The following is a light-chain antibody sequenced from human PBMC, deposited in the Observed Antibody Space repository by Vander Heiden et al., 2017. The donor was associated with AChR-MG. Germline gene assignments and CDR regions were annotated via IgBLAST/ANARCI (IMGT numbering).Light chain of an antibody. Sequence: EIVLTQSPATLSLSPGERATLSCRASQSISSYLAWYQQKPGQAPRLLIYDSSNRATGIPARFSGSGSGTDFTLTISSLDPEDFAVYYCQQRGTWPPLTFGGGTKVEIK. CDR2: DSS. CDR3: QQRGTWPPLT. J-gene: IGKJ4*01. V-gene: IGKV3-11*01. CDR1: QSISSY.